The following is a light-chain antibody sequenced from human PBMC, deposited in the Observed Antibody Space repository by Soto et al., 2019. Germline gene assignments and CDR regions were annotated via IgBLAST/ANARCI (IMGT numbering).Light chain of an antibody. V-gene: IGKV3-15*01. Sequence: EIVMTQSTATLSVSPGERATLSCRASQSVSSNLAWYQQKPGQAPRLLIYGASTRATGIPARFSGSGSGTEFTLTISSLQSEAFAVYYCQQYNNWPPLTFGGGTKVEIK. J-gene: IGKJ4*01. CDR3: QQYNNWPPLT. CDR1: QSVSSN. CDR2: GAS.